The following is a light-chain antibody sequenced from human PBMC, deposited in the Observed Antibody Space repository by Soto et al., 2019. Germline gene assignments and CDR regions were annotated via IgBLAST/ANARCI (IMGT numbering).Light chain of an antibody. V-gene: IGLV1-44*01. CDR2: SND. Sequence: QSVLTQPPSVSGAPGQRVTISCTGSSSNIGAGYDVHWYQQLPGTAPKLLIYSNDQRPSGVPDRFSGSKSGTSASLAISGLQSEDEADYYCAAWGASLNGWVFGGGTKVTVL. J-gene: IGLJ3*02. CDR1: SSNIGAGYD. CDR3: AAWGASLNGWV.